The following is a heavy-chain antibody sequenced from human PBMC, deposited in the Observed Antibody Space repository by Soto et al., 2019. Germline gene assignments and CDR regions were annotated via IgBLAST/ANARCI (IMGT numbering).Heavy chain of an antibody. Sequence: QVHLQESGPGLVKPSGTLSLICIVSGDSVTFGHHYWSWIRQPPGKGLEWIGHIFFTGATNYSPSLKSRVTMSVDSYKSQFSLNLTSVTAADSAIYYCARARPDSAGSSLGRRLDVWGQGTTVTVSS. D-gene: IGHD3-10*01. J-gene: IGHJ6*02. CDR3: ARARPDSAGSSLGRRLDV. CDR1: GDSVTFGHHY. CDR2: IFFTGAT. V-gene: IGHV4-61*01.